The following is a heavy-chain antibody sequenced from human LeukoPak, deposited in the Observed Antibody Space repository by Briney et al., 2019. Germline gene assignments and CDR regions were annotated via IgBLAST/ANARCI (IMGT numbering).Heavy chain of an antibody. Sequence: ASVKVSCKASGYTFTRYGISWVRQAPGQGLEWMGGIVPGFGTADYAQNFQDRLTITADESTGTAYMELSSLRSEDTAMYYCARWDAHYHEGDNWFEPWGQGTLVTVSS. J-gene: IGHJ5*02. CDR3: ARWDAHYHEGDNWFEP. V-gene: IGHV1-69*13. D-gene: IGHD1-26*01. CDR1: GYTFTRYG. CDR2: IVPGFGTA.